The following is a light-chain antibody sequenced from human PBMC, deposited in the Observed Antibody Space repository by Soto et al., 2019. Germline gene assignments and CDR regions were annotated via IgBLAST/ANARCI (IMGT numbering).Light chain of an antibody. CDR3: QQYDTFPRT. V-gene: IGKV3-20*01. J-gene: IGKJ1*01. Sequence: EIVLTQSPGTLSLSPGDRATLSCRASQSLISDYLAWYQQKPGQAPRLLIYGASRRATDIPDRFSGSGSGTDFALTISRLDPADFAVYFCQQYDTFPRTFGQGTKVEI. CDR2: GAS. CDR1: QSLISDY.